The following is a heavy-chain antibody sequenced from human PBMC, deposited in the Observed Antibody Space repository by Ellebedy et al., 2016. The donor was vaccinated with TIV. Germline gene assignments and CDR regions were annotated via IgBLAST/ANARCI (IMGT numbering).Heavy chain of an antibody. V-gene: IGHV3-74*03. CDR2: INGDGSST. J-gene: IGHJ5*02. CDR1: GFTFSGHW. CDR3: VRDVGRVIGSSWKKWFEP. D-gene: IGHD6-13*01. Sequence: GESLKISCVASGFTFSGHWMHWVRQAPGKGLVWVSRINGDGSSTMYTDSVKGRFTISRDNAKDTLYLQMNSLRAEDTAVYYCVRDVGRVIGSSWKKWFEPWGQGTLVTVSS.